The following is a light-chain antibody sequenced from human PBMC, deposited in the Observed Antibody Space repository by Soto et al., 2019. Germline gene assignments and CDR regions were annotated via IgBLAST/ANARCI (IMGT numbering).Light chain of an antibody. CDR2: MNN. J-gene: IGLJ3*02. V-gene: IGLV1-47*01. Sequence: QSVLTQPPSLSGTPGQTVTISCFGSRSNIGSSIVHWYQQLPGTAPKHLIYMNNQLPSGVPDRFSGSKSGTSASLVISGLRSEDEADYYCVAWDDNLRARVFGGGTQLTVL. CDR3: VAWDDNLRARV. CDR1: RSNIGSSI.